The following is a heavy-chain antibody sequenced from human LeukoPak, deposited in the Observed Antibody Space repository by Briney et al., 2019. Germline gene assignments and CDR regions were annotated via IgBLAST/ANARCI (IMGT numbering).Heavy chain of an antibody. CDR1: GYTFTSYY. CDR3: ARARPPPWSGYYSYYYYMDV. V-gene: IGHV1-46*01. J-gene: IGHJ6*03. D-gene: IGHD3-3*01. CDR2: INPSGGST. Sequence: ASVKVSCKASGYTFTSYYMHWVRQAPGQGLEWMGIINPSGGSTSYAQKFQGRVTMTRDTSTSTVYMELSSLRSEDTAVYYCARARPPPWSGYYSYYYYMDVWGKGTTVTVSS.